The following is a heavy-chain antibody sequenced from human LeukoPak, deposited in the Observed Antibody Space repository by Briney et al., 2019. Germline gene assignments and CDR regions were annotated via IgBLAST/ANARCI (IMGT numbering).Heavy chain of an antibody. CDR1: GGSLSGSY. J-gene: IGHJ4*02. Sequence: PSETLSLTCAVYGGSLSGSYWSWIRQPPGKGLEWIGEINHSGSANYNPSLKSRVTLSIDKSKNQFSLNLNSVTAADTAVYYCARAAWIQLWKAARLFDYWGQGTLVTVSS. D-gene: IGHD5-18*01. V-gene: IGHV4-34*01. CDR2: INHSGSA. CDR3: ARAAWIQLWKAARLFDY.